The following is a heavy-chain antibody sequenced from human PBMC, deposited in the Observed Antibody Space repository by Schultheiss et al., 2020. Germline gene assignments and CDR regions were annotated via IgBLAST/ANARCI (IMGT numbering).Heavy chain of an antibody. J-gene: IGHJ4*02. D-gene: IGHD7-27*01. CDR2: ISYDGSNK. CDR1: GFTFSSYE. V-gene: IGHV3-30*03. CDR3: ARDRAANWASDNFDY. Sequence: GGSLRLSCAASGFTFSSYEMSWIRQAPGKGLEWVAVISYDGSNKYYADSVKGRFTISRDNSKNTLYLQMNSLRAEDTAVYYCARDRAANWASDNFDYWGQGTLVTVSS.